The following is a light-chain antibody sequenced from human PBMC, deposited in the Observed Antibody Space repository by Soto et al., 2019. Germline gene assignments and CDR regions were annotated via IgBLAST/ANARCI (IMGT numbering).Light chain of an antibody. CDR1: QSVSSN. Sequence: ERVMTQSPATLSVYPGEKATISCRASQSVSSNLAWYQQKPGQAPRLLIYGASTRATGIPARFSGSGSGTEFTLTISILQSEDFAVYYCQQYNNWPPITFGQGTRLEIK. V-gene: IGKV3-15*01. CDR2: GAS. J-gene: IGKJ5*01. CDR3: QQYNNWPPIT.